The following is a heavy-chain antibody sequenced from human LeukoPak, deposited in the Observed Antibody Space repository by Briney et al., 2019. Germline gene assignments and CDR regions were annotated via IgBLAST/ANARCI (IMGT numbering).Heavy chain of an antibody. CDR2: ISGSGTI. J-gene: IGHJ5*02. V-gene: IGHV4-4*07. D-gene: IGHD3-10*01. CDR1: GGSINSY. CDR3: ARDSGTTGEVKFDP. Sequence: PSETLSLTCIVSGGSINSYWSWIRQPAGKGLGWIGRISGSGTITYNPALQSRLTISIDTSKNQFSLKLMSVTAADTAVYYCARDSGTTGEVKFDPWGQGILVTVSS.